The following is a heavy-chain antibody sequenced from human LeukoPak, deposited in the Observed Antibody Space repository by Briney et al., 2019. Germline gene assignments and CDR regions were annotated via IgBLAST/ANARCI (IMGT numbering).Heavy chain of an antibody. V-gene: IGHV4-31*03. CDR3: ARAAHIVVVTAIYYFDY. D-gene: IGHD2-21*02. J-gene: IGHJ4*02. CDR2: IYYSGST. CDR1: GGSISSGGYY. Sequence: SETLSLTCTVSGGSISSGGYYWSWIRQHPGKGLEWIGYIYYSGSTYYNPSLKSRGTISVDTSKNQFSLKLSSVTAADTAVYYCARAAHIVVVTAIYYFDYWGQGTLVTVSS.